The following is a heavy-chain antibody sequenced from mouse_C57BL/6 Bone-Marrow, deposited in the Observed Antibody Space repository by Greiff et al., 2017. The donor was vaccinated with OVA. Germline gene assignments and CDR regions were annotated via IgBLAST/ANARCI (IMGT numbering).Heavy chain of an antibody. V-gene: IGHV1-19*01. CDR1: GYTFTDYY. Sequence: VQLQQSGPVLVKPGASVTMSCKASGYTFTDYYMNWVKQSHGKSLEWIGVLNPYNGGTSYNQKFQGKATLTVDKSSSTAYMELNSLTSEDSAVYYCARRSSMDYWGQGTSVTVTS. CDR2: LNPYNGGT. CDR3: ARRSSMDY. J-gene: IGHJ4*01.